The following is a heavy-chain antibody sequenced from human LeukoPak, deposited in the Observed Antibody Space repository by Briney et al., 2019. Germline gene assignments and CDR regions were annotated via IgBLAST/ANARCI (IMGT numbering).Heavy chain of an antibody. D-gene: IGHD6-19*01. CDR1: GFTFSSYA. CDR3: ARVTHSSGWYNAFDI. Sequence: GGSLRLSCAASGFTFSSYAMHWVRQAPGKGLEWVAVISYDGSNKYYADSVEGRFTISRDNSKNTLYLQMNSLRAEDTAVYYCARVTHSSGWYNAFDIWGQGTMVTVSS. J-gene: IGHJ3*02. CDR2: ISYDGSNK. V-gene: IGHV3-30-3*01.